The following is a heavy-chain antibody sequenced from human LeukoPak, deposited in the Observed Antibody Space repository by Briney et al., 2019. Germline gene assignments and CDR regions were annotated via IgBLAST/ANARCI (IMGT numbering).Heavy chain of an antibody. Sequence: PSETLSLTCTVSGGSIINYYWSWIRQPPGKGLEWIGYIYYSGSTSYNPSLKSRVTISVDTSKNQFSLNLSSVTAADTAAYCCAREFYYDSSFSFDIWGQGTMVTVSS. CDR3: AREFYYDSSFSFDI. CDR1: GGSIINYY. J-gene: IGHJ3*02. D-gene: IGHD3-22*01. V-gene: IGHV4-59*01. CDR2: IYYSGST.